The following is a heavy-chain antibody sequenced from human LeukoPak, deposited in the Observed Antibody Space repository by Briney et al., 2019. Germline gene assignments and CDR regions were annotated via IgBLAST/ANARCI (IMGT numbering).Heavy chain of an antibody. CDR3: ARGRYSTPGYFDY. D-gene: IGHD4-11*01. CDR2: IYYSGST. J-gene: IGHJ4*02. CDR1: GGSISSGDYY. Sequence: SETLSLTCTVSGGSISSGDYYWSWIRQPPGKGLEWIVYIYYSGSTYYNPSLKSRVTISVDTSKNQLSLKLSSVTAADTAVYYCARGRYSTPGYFDYWGQGTLVTVSS. V-gene: IGHV4-30-4*01.